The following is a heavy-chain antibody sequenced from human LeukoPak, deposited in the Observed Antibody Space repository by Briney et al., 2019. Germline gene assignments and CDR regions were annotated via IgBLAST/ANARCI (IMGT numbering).Heavy chain of an antibody. CDR2: IYSGGST. J-gene: IGHJ5*02. D-gene: IGHD2-15*01. CDR1: GFTVSSNY. V-gene: IGHV3-66*01. Sequence: GGSLRLSCAVSGFTVSSNYMSWVRQAPGKGLEWVSIIYSGGSTYYADSVKGRFTISRDKSKNTLYLQMNSLRAEDTAGYYWSRGSPYFYGCPGGSLFGPWGQGTLVTVSS. CDR3: SRGSPYFYGCPGGSLFGP.